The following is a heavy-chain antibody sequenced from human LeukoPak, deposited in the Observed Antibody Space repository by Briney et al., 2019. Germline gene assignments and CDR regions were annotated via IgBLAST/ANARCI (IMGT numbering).Heavy chain of an antibody. V-gene: IGHV4-61*02. Sequence: SETLSLTCTVSGGSISSGSYYWSWIRQPAGKGLEWIGRIYTSGSTNYNPSLKSRVTISVDTSKNQFSLKLSSVTAADTAVYYCARERSSTWPDYDFLSGYYTGIMGAFDIWGQGTMVTVSS. CDR1: GGSISSGSYY. CDR3: ARERSSTWPDYDFLSGYYTGIMGAFDI. D-gene: IGHD3-3*01. J-gene: IGHJ3*02. CDR2: IYTSGST.